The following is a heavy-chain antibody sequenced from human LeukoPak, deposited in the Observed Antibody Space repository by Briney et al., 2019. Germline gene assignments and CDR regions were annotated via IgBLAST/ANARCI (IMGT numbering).Heavy chain of an antibody. D-gene: IGHD3-9*01. V-gene: IGHV1-2*02. Sequence: ASVKVSCKASGYTFIDYYIHWVRQAPGQGLERMGWINPNSGGTNLAQKFQGRVTMTRDTSISTTFMDLSSLTSDDTAIYYCARGHDNTGYNYFDYWGQGTLVTVSS. CDR2: INPNSGGT. CDR1: GYTFIDYY. J-gene: IGHJ4*02. CDR3: ARGHDNTGYNYFDY.